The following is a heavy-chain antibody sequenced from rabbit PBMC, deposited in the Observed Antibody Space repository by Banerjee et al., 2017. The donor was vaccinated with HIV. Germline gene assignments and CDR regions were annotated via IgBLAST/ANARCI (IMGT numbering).Heavy chain of an antibody. J-gene: IGHJ4*01. V-gene: IGHV1S45*01. CDR2: IAAGGGGST. D-gene: IGHD1-1*01. CDR3: ARGVINSRGRINL. Sequence: QEQLEESGGDLVKPEGSLTLTCTASGFSFSSSYWICWVRQAPGKGLEWIACIAAGGGGSTYYASWAKGRFTGSRASSTTVTLQMTSLTAADTATYFCARGVINSRGRINLWGPGTLVTVS. CDR1: GFSFSSSYW.